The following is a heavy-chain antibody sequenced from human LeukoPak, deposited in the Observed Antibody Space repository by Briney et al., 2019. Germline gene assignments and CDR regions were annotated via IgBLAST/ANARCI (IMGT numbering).Heavy chain of an antibody. CDR2: ISYDGSNK. Sequence: GGSLRLSCAASGFTFSSYGMPWVRQAPGKGLEWVAVISYDGSNKYYADSVKGRFTISRDNSKNTLYLQMNSLRAEDTAVYYCAKDEWELLHSGYFFDYWGQGTLVTVSS. CDR3: AKDEWELLHSGYFFDY. V-gene: IGHV3-30*18. CDR1: GFTFSSYG. J-gene: IGHJ4*02. D-gene: IGHD1-26*01.